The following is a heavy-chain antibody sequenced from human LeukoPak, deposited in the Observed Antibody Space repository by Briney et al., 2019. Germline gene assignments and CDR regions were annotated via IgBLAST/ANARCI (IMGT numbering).Heavy chain of an antibody. CDR1: GFTFSSYA. CDR3: AKFWGSGWSFDY. CDR2: ISGSGGST. D-gene: IGHD6-19*01. Sequence: GGSLRLSCAASGFTFSSYAMSWVRQAPGKGLEWVSAISGSGGSTYYADSVKGRFTISRDNSKNTLYLQMNGLRAEDTAVYYCAKFWGSGWSFDYWGQGTLVTVSS. V-gene: IGHV3-23*01. J-gene: IGHJ4*02.